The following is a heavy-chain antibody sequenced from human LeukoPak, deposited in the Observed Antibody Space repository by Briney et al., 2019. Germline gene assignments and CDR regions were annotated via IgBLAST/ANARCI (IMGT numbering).Heavy chain of an antibody. D-gene: IGHD3-16*01. J-gene: IGHJ5*02. Sequence: GGSLRLSCAASGFTFSRYAVHLVRQAPGKGLQWVAIITNDGSTKHYADSVKGRFIISRDNSMNTLYLQMNSLRAEDTAVYYCARARPFYDYVWGISTWGQGTLVTVSS. CDR1: GFTFSRYA. CDR3: ARARPFYDYVWGIST. CDR2: ITNDGSTK. V-gene: IGHV3-30-3*01.